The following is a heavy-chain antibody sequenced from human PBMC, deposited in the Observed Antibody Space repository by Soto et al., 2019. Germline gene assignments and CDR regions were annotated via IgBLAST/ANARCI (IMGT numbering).Heavy chain of an antibody. CDR2: IIPIFGTA. Sequence: QVQLVQSGAEVKKPGSSVKVSCKASGGTFSSYAISWVRQAPGQGLEWMGGIIPIFGTANYAQKFQGRVTITTDESTNTAYIELSSLRSEDTAVYYCARGRYYGSGSRTDYYYYYGMDVWGQGTTVTVSS. J-gene: IGHJ6*02. D-gene: IGHD3-10*01. V-gene: IGHV1-69*05. CDR3: ARGRYYGSGSRTDYYYYYGMDV. CDR1: GGTFSSYA.